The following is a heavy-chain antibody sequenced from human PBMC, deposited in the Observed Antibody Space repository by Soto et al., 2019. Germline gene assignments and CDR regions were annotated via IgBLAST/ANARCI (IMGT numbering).Heavy chain of an antibody. D-gene: IGHD2-15*01. V-gene: IGHV1-18*04. Sequence: ASVKVSCKASGYTFTSYGISWVRQAPGQGLEWMGWISAYNGNTNYAQKLQGRVTMTTDTSTSTAYMELRSLRSDDTAVYYCARLTTHCSGGSCYPNWFDPWGQGTLVPSPQ. CDR1: GYTFTSYG. CDR2: ISAYNGNT. CDR3: ARLTTHCSGGSCYPNWFDP. J-gene: IGHJ5*02.